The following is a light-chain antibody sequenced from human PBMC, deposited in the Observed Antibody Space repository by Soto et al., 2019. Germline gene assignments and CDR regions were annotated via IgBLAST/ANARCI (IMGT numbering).Light chain of an antibody. Sequence: EIVMTQSPATLSVSPGERATLSCRASQSVSSKLAWYQQKPGQAPRVLIYGASTRATGIPARFSGSGSGTEFTLTIGSLQSEDFAVYYCQQYNDWPPTWTFGQGTRVEIK. V-gene: IGKV3-15*01. CDR2: GAS. CDR1: QSVSSK. J-gene: IGKJ1*01. CDR3: QQYNDWPPTWT.